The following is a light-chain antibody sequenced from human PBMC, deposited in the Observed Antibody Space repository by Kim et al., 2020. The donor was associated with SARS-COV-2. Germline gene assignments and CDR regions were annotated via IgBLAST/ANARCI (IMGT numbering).Light chain of an antibody. V-gene: IGKV3-20*01. CDR2: GTS. CDR3: QHYGTSPPIT. CDR1: QNIGGSY. J-gene: IGKJ5*01. Sequence: PGERATLSCRASQNIGGSYLAWYQQKPGQAPRLPIYGTSNRATGIPDRFSGSGSGTDFTLTISRLEPEDFAVFYCQHYGTSPPITFGQGTRLEIK.